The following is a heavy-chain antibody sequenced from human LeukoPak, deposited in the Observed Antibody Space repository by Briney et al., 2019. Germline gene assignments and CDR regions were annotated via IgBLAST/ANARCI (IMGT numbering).Heavy chain of an antibody. CDR1: GFPFSNYW. CDR3: ARDMTGYSDY. D-gene: IGHD3-9*01. Sequence: PGGSLRLSCAASGFPFSNYWIHWVRPAPGKGLVWVSRINRDGSSTNYADSVKGRFTISRDNAKNTLYLQMNSLRAEDTAVYYCARDMTGYSDYWGQGTLVTVSS. CDR2: INRDGSST. V-gene: IGHV3-74*01. J-gene: IGHJ4*02.